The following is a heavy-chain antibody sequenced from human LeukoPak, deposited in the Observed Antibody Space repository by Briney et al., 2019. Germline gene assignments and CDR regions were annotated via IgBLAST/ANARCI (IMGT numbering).Heavy chain of an antibody. CDR3: TTDRMYSLPDS. J-gene: IGHJ4*02. Sequence: GGSLRLSCTASGLTFSNAGMTWVRQAPGKGLEWVGRIESNPDGGIADYAAPVKGRFTVSRDDSKNTLYLEMNGLQTEDTGFYYCTTDRMYSLPDSWGQGTLVTVSS. D-gene: IGHD6-13*01. CDR1: GLTFSNAG. V-gene: IGHV3-15*04. CDR2: IESNPDGGIA.